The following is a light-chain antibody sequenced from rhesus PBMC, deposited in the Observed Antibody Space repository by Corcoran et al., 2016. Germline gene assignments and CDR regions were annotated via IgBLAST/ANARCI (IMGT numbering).Light chain of an antibody. CDR2: DVS. CDR3: CSSSPGSTFV. J-gene: IGLJ6*01. V-gene: IGLV2S9*01. Sequence: QSALTQPRSVSKSLGQSVSISCTGTSNDVGGYNDVSWYQQHSGTAPRLLIYDVSRRPSGVSDRVSGSKSDNTVSLTISGLHAKDGANYYCCSSSPGSTFVLGSGTSLTVL. CDR1: SNDVGGYND.